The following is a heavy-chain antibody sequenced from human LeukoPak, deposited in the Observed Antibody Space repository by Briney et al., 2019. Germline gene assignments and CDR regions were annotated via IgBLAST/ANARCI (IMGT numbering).Heavy chain of an antibody. J-gene: IGHJ4*02. D-gene: IGHD4-17*01. Sequence: ASVKVSCKASGGTFNSYAISWVRQAPGQGLEWMGGIIPMSDTANYPQKFRGRLTITADKSTSTAYMELSSLRSEDTAVYYCAREDDYGAGIDYWGQGTLVTVSS. CDR3: AREDDYGAGIDY. CDR1: GGTFNSYA. CDR2: IIPMSDTA. V-gene: IGHV1-69*06.